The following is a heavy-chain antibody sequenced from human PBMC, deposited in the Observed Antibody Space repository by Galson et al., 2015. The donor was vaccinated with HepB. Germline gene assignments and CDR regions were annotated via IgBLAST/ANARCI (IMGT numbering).Heavy chain of an antibody. D-gene: IGHD6-13*01. CDR1: GFTFSSYA. Sequence: SLRLSCAASGFTFSSYAMHWVRQAPGKGLEWVAVISYDGSNKYYADSVKGRFTISRDNSKNTLYLQMNSLRAEDTAVYYCARDEVWGIAAAGKPHTPYYGMDVWGQGTTVTVSS. J-gene: IGHJ6*02. CDR2: ISYDGSNK. V-gene: IGHV3-30*04. CDR3: ARDEVWGIAAAGKPHTPYYGMDV.